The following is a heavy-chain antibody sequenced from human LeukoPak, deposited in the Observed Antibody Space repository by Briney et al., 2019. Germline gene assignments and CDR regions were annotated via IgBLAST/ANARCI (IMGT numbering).Heavy chain of an antibody. CDR1: DGSFSGYY. D-gene: IGHD3-22*01. CDR2: INLSGST. J-gene: IGHJ4*02. Sequence: TETLSLTCAVYDGSFSGYYWSWIRQPPGKGLEWIGEINLSGSTNYNPSLKSRVTISVDTSKNQFSLKLSSVTAADTAVYYCARVLEYYYDSSGGGFDYWGQGTLVTVSS. CDR3: ARVLEYYYDSSGGGFDY. V-gene: IGHV4-34*01.